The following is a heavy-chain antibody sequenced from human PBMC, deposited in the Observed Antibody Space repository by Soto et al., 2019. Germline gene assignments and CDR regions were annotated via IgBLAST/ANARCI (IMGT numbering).Heavy chain of an antibody. CDR3: ASLSRYCSSTSCPQYFYYIDV. CDR2: IYYSGSA. Sequence: QVRLQESGPGLVKPSQTLSLTCTVSGGSISSGGHFWSWIRQHAGKGLEWIGYIYYSGSAYYNPSLKSRVTISLDTSKNQFSLKLNSVTAADTAVYFCASLSRYCSSTSCPQYFYYIDVWGKGTTVTVSS. J-gene: IGHJ6*03. D-gene: IGHD2-2*01. V-gene: IGHV4-31*03. CDR1: GGSISSGGHF.